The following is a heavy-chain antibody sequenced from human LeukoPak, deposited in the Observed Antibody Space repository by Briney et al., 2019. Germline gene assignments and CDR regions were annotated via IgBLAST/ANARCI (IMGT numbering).Heavy chain of an antibody. CDR3: ARRKGVDIVATIQTAPFDY. D-gene: IGHD5-12*01. CDR1: GGSISPYY. J-gene: IGHJ4*02. Sequence: SETLSLTCTVSGGSISPYYWSWIRQPPGKGLEWIAYITHSGSTVYNPSLKSRATISLDTSKKQFSLKLSSVTAADTAVYYCARRKGVDIVATIQTAPFDYWGQGTLVTVSS. CDR2: ITHSGST. V-gene: IGHV4-59*01.